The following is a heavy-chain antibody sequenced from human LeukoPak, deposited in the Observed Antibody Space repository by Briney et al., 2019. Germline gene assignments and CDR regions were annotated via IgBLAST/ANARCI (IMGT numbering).Heavy chain of an antibody. CDR3: ARGGYYGSGNDFRFDP. Sequence: SSETLSLTCTVSGGSINSYYWSWIRQPPGKGLECIGYIHYTGSTNYTPSLKSRVTISVDTSKSQFSLKLSSVTAADTAIYYCARGGYYGSGNDFRFDPWGQGTLVTVSS. J-gene: IGHJ5*02. CDR2: IHYTGST. CDR1: GGSINSYY. D-gene: IGHD3-10*01. V-gene: IGHV4-59*01.